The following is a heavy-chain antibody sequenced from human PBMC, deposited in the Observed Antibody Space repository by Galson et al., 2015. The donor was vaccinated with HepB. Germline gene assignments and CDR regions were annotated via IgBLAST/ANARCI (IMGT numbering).Heavy chain of an antibody. D-gene: IGHD3-22*01. Sequence: LRLSCAASGFTFSSFGMHWVRRAPGKGLEWVAVISYNGNNQYYADSVKGRFIISRDNSKNTLYLQMNSLRTEDTAVYYCAKDPYESSGYTSYYYMDVWGKGTTVTVSS. J-gene: IGHJ6*03. V-gene: IGHV3-30*18. CDR3: AKDPYESSGYTSYYYMDV. CDR1: GFTFSSFG. CDR2: ISYNGNNQ.